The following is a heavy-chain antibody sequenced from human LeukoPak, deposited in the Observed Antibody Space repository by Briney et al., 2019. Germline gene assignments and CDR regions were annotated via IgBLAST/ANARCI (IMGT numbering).Heavy chain of an antibody. CDR3: ARNPPGATYFDY. V-gene: IGHV3-30-3*01. D-gene: IGHD1-26*01. Sequence: PGRSLRLSCAASGFTFSSYAMHWVRQAPGKGLEWVAVISYDGSDKYYADSVKGRFTISRDNAKNSLYLQMNSLRAEDTAVYYCARNPPGATYFDYWGQGTLVTVSS. CDR1: GFTFSSYA. J-gene: IGHJ4*02. CDR2: ISYDGSDK.